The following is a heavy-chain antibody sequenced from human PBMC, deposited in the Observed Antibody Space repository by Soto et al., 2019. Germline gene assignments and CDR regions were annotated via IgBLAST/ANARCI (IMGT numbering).Heavy chain of an antibody. CDR2: IIPIFGTA. D-gene: IGHD1-26*01. CDR3: ASNLLQGSYSAYYYYGMDV. CDR1: GGTFSSYA. Sequence: QVQLVQSGAEVKKPGSSVKVSCKASGGTFSSYAISWVRQAPGQGLEWMGGIIPIFGTANYAQKFQGRVTITADESTITAYMELSSLRSEDTAVYYCASNLLQGSYSAYYYYGMDVWGQGTTVTGSS. V-gene: IGHV1-69*01. J-gene: IGHJ6*02.